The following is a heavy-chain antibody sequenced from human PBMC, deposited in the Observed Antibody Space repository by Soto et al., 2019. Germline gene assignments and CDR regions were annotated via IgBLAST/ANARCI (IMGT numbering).Heavy chain of an antibody. V-gene: IGHV3-11*01. CDR1: GFTFSDYY. Sequence: GGSLRLSCAASGFTFSDYYMSWIRQAPGKGLEWISYISSSGSIIYYADSVKGRFTISRDNAKNSLYLQMNSLRAEDTAVYYCARDLGYYDSSGYFDYWGQGTLVTVSS. CDR2: ISSSGSII. D-gene: IGHD3-22*01. J-gene: IGHJ4*02. CDR3: ARDLGYYDSSGYFDY.